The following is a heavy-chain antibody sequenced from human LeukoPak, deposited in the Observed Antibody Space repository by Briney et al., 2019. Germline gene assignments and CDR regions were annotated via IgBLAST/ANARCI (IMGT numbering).Heavy chain of an antibody. J-gene: IGHJ6*02. Sequence: KSSETLSLTCTVSGGSISSGDYYWSWIRQPPGKGLERIGYIYYSGSTYYNPSLKSRVTISVDTSKNQFSLKLSSVTAADTAVYYCARGGTVRNGMDVWGQGTTVTVSS. CDR3: ARGGTVRNGMDV. V-gene: IGHV4-30-4*02. D-gene: IGHD1-26*01. CDR1: GGSISSGDYY. CDR2: IYYSGST.